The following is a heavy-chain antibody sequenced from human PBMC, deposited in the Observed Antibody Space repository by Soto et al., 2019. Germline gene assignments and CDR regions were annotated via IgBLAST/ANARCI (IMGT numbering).Heavy chain of an antibody. V-gene: IGHV4-59*08. J-gene: IGHJ3*02. Sequence: SETLSLTCTVSGGSISSYYWSWIRQPPGKGLEWIGYIYYSGSTNYNPSLKSRVTISVDTSKNQFSLKLSSVTAADTAVYYCARLYGDYGFWRDAFDIWGQGTMVTVS. CDR3: ARLYGDYGFWRDAFDI. CDR1: GGSISSYY. CDR2: IYYSGST. D-gene: IGHD4-17*01.